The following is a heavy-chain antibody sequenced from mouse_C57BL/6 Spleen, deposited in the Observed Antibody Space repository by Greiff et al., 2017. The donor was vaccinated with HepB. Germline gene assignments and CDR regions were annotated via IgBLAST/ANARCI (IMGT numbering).Heavy chain of an antibody. V-gene: IGHV14-1*01. CDR2: IDPEDGDT. J-gene: IGHJ1*03. CDR1: GFNIKDYY. Sequence: VQLKQSGAELVRPGASVKLSCTASGFNIKDYYMHWVKQRPEQGLEWIGRIDPEDGDTEYAPKFQGKATMTADTSSNTAYLQLSSLTSEDTAVYYCTTVTTVVATWYFDVWGTGTTVTVSS. D-gene: IGHD1-1*01. CDR3: TTVTTVVATWYFDV.